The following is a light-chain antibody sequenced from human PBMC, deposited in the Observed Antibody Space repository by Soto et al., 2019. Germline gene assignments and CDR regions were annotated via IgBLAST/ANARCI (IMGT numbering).Light chain of an antibody. CDR2: SAS. Sequence: EIVMTQSPVTLSVSPGERATLSCTASQSVNNNVAWYQQKPGHTPRLLIYSASIGATGTPARFIGRGSGSDFTLTISSLQSEDFAVYYCQQYNKWPLTFGPGTKVDIK. V-gene: IGKV3-15*01. J-gene: IGKJ3*01. CDR1: QSVNNN. CDR3: QQYNKWPLT.